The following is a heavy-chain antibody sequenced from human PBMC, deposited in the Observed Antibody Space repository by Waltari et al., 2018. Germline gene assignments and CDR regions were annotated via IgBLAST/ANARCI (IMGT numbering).Heavy chain of an antibody. CDR3: TRGSGSYESWFDP. D-gene: IGHD1-26*01. J-gene: IGHJ5*02. CDR2: MRSKAYGGTT. V-gene: IGHV3-49*03. CDR1: GFTFGDYA. Sequence: EVQLVESGGGLVQPGRSLRLSCTASGFTFGDYAMSWFRQAPGKGLEGVGFMRSKAYGGTTEYAASVKGRFTISRDDSKSIAYLQMNSLKTEDTAVYYCTRGSGSYESWFDPWGQGTLVTVSS.